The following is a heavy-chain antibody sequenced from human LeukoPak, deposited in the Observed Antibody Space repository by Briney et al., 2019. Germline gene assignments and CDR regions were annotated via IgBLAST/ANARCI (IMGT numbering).Heavy chain of an antibody. J-gene: IGHJ4*02. Sequence: GEALKTSSNGSGYTFATYWIGWGRQMPREGLEWMGIIYPWGSRTTYSPSFQSQVTISDDKSIRTASLQWNSLKASDTALYYCVRHLSDITSCPNYWGPGALITVAS. D-gene: IGHD2-2*01. CDR3: VRHLSDITSCPNY. CDR2: IYPWGSRT. V-gene: IGHV5-51*01. CDR1: GYTFATYW.